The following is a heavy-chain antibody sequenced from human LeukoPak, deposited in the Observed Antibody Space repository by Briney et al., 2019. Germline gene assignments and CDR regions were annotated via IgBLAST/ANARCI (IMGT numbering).Heavy chain of an antibody. D-gene: IGHD4-17*01. CDR3: ARWYGDYGAFDI. Sequence: GGSLRLSCAAAGYTFSSHGMRWVRQAPGKGLEWVALIWYDGSKKYYADSVKGRFTISRDNSKNTVYLQMNSLRTEDTAVYYCARWYGDYGAFDIWRQGTMITVSS. J-gene: IGHJ3*02. CDR2: IWYDGSKK. CDR1: GYTFSSHG. V-gene: IGHV3-33*03.